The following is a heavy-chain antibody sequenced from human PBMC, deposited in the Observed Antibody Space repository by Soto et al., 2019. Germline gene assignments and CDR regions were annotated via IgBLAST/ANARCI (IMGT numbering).Heavy chain of an antibody. J-gene: IGHJ6*02. D-gene: IGHD2-15*01. CDR1: GFTFSSYA. V-gene: IGHV3-30-3*01. CDR3: ATEGGRYCSGGSCLPLVDYYYGMDV. CDR2: ISYDGSNK. Sequence: GGSLRLSCAASGFTFSSYAMHWVRQAPGKGLEWVAVISYDGSNKYYADSVKGRFTISRDNSKNTLYLQMNSLRAEDTAVYYCATEGGRYCSGGSCLPLVDYYYGMDVWGQGTTVTVSS.